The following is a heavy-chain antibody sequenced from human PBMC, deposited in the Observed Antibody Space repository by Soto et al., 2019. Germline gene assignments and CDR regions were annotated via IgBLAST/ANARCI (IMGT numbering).Heavy chain of an antibody. Sequence: GASVKVSCKTSGYTFTYYHVHWVRQAPGQGLEWMGIINPNGGDTTYAQKFQGRITMTRDTSTSTVYMEVSSLRSEDTALYYCASPRRRYYYDSSGYYCFDYWGQGTLVTVSS. CDR3: ASPRRRYYYDSSGYYCFDY. CDR2: INPNGGDT. D-gene: IGHD3-22*01. CDR1: GYTFTYYH. J-gene: IGHJ4*02. V-gene: IGHV1-46*01.